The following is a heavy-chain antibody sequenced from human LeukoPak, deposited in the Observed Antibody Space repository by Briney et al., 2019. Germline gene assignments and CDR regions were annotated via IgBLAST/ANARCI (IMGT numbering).Heavy chain of an antibody. CDR1: GFVFSDYS. CDR3: VRDTQWELLAQ. V-gene: IGHV3-21*01. J-gene: IGHJ4*02. Sequence: GGSLRLSCAASGFVFSDYSMHWVRQAPGNGLEWVSCISSSSGYIFYADSVKGRFTVSRDNAKNSLFLHMNRLGVEDTAIYFCVRDTQWELLAQWGQGTVVTVSS. D-gene: IGHD1-26*01. CDR2: ISSSSGYI.